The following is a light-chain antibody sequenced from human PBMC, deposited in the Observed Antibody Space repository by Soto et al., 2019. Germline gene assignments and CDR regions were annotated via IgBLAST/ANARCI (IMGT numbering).Light chain of an antibody. Sequence: QSALTQPASVSGSPGQSITISCNGTSSDVGGYNYVSWYQQHPGKAPKLMIYDVSNRPSGVSNRFSGSKSGNTASLTISGLQAEDEADYYCSSYTSSSNWVFGGGTKLTVL. CDR1: SSDVGGYNY. J-gene: IGLJ3*02. V-gene: IGLV2-14*01. CDR3: SSYTSSSNWV. CDR2: DVS.